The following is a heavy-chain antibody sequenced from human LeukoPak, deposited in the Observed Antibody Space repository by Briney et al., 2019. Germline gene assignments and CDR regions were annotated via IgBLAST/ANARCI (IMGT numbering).Heavy chain of an antibody. D-gene: IGHD2-21*01. J-gene: IGHJ5*02. V-gene: IGHV3-48*03. CDR1: GFTFSSYE. Sequence: PGGSLRLSCAASGFTFSSYEMNWVRQAPGKGLEWPSYIIGSGSTTQYADSVRDRFTISRDNDKNAVYLQMNSLRADDTAIYYCVRDRGGAYSGDNLFEPWGQGTLVTVSS. CDR2: IIGSGSTT. CDR3: VRDRGGAYSGDNLFEP.